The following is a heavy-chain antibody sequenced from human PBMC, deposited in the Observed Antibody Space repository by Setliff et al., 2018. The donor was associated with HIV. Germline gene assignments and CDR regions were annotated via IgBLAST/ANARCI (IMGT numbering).Heavy chain of an antibody. V-gene: IGHV4-39*07. Sequence: SETLSLTCTVSGGPFSSSSYYWGWIRQPPGKGLEWIGSLRPSGNTYYNPSLKSRVTISVDTSKNQFSLKLKSVTAADTAIYYCATGGYSYGHDYWGQGTLVTVS. CDR3: ATGGYSYGHDY. D-gene: IGHD5-18*01. CDR1: GGPFSSSSYY. J-gene: IGHJ4*02. CDR2: LRPSGNT.